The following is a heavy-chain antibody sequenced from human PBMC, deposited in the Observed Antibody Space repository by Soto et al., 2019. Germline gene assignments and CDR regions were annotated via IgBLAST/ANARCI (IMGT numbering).Heavy chain of an antibody. CDR1: GGSISSGGYY. V-gene: IGHV4-31*03. CDR3: ARGEVLPAASLDY. J-gene: IGHJ4*02. Sequence: TLSLTCTVSGGSISSGGYYWSWIRQRPGKGLEWIGDIHYSGSTFYNPSLKSRVTISVDTSENQFSLKLSSMTAADTAVYYCARGEVLPAASLDYWGQGTLVTV. CDR2: IHYSGST. D-gene: IGHD2-2*01.